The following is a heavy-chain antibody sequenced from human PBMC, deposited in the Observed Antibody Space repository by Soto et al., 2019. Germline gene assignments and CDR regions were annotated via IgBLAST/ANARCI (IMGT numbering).Heavy chain of an antibody. Sequence: SVKVSCKASGGTFSSYAVSWVRQAPGQGLEWMGGIIPIFGTANYAQKFQGRVTITADESTSTAYMELSSLRSEDTAVYYCAIHVSGTVWFDPWGQGTLVTVSS. J-gene: IGHJ5*02. CDR2: IIPIFGTA. D-gene: IGHD6-19*01. CDR3: AIHVSGTVWFDP. CDR1: GGTFSSYA. V-gene: IGHV1-69*13.